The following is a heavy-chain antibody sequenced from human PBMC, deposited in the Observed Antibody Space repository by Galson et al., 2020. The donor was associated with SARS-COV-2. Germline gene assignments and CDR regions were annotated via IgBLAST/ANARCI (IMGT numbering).Heavy chain of an antibody. CDR3: ARVQAYSGYDYYYYYGMDV. Sequence: GGSLRLSCAASGFTYSSYEMNWVRQAPGKGLEWVSHISSSGSTIYYADSVKGRFTIYRDNAKNSLYLQMNSLRAEDTAVYYCARVQAYSGYDYYYYYGMDVWGQGTTVTVSS. V-gene: IGHV3-48*03. D-gene: IGHD5-12*01. CDR2: ISSSGSTI. J-gene: IGHJ6*02. CDR1: GFTYSSYE.